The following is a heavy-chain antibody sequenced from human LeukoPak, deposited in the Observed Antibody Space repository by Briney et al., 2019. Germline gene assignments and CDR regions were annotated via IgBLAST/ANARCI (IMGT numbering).Heavy chain of an antibody. CDR2: ISSSSSYI. CDR3: ARESYYGSGSCFRGYYGMAV. J-gene: IGHJ6*02. D-gene: IGHD3-10*01. Sequence: GALRLSCAASGFTFSSYSMNWVRQAPGKGLEWVSSISSSSSYIYYADSVKGRFTISRDNAKNSLYLQMNSLRAEDTAVYYCARESYYGSGSCFRGYYGMAVWGQGTTVTVSS. V-gene: IGHV3-21*01. CDR1: GFTFSSYS.